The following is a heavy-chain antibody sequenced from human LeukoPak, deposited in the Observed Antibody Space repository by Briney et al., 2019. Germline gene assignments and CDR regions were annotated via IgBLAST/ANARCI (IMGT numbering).Heavy chain of an antibody. V-gene: IGHV3-48*04. CDR2: VSISSGTI. D-gene: IGHD3-16*01. Sequence: GGSLRLSCAASGFTFIGHNMSWVRQAPGKGLEWVSFVSISSGTIYYADSVKGRFRISRDNAKSSLDLEMNSLRAEDTAVYYCARAMSTFGGVRNYFDSWGQGTLVTVSS. CDR1: GFTFIGHN. CDR3: ARAMSTFGGVRNYFDS. J-gene: IGHJ4*02.